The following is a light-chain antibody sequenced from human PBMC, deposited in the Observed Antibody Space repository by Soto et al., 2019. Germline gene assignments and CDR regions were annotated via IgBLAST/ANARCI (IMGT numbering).Light chain of an antibody. Sequence: QSVLTQSPSASASLGASVKLTCTLSSGHSTYAIAWHQQQPEKGPRYLMKLDSDGSHSKGDGIPDRFSGSSSGAERYLTISSLQSEDEADYSCQTWATVPDWVFGGGTKVTVL. V-gene: IGLV4-69*01. J-gene: IGLJ3*02. CDR3: QTWATVPDWV. CDR1: SGHSTYA. CDR2: LDSDGSH.